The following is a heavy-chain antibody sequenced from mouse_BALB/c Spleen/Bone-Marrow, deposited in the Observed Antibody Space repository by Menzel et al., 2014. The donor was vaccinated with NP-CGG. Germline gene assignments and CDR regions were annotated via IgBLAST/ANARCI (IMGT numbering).Heavy chain of an antibody. CDR3: ARLGYYGYFVD. Sequence: EVMLVESGGGLVQPGGSLKLSCAASGFDFRRYWMSWVRQAPGKGLEWIGEINPESSTINYTPSLKGKLIISRDNAKNTLYLQMSKVRSEDTALYYCARLGYYGYFVDWGQGTTLTVSS. V-gene: IGHV4-1*02. CDR2: INPESSTI. CDR1: GFDFRRYW. J-gene: IGHJ2*01. D-gene: IGHD1-1*01.